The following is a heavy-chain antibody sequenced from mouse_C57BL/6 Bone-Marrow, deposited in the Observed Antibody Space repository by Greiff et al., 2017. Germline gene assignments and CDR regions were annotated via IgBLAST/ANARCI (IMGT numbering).Heavy chain of an antibody. V-gene: IGHV1-82*01. J-gene: IGHJ4*01. CDR3: ARHYEAMDY. CDR2: IYPGDGDT. CDR1: GYAFSSSW. Sequence: QVQLQQSGPELVKPGASVKISCKASGYAFSSSWMNWVKQRPGKGLEWIGRIYPGDGDTNYNGKFKGKATLTADKSSITAYIQLSSLTSEDSAVYFCARHYEAMDYWGQGTSVTVSS. D-gene: IGHD1-1*01.